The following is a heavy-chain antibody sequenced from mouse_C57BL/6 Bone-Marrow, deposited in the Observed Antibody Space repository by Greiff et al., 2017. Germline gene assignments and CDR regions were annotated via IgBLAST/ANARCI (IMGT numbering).Heavy chain of an antibody. CDR2: INPNNGGT. CDR3: ARGGYYDFAY. V-gene: IGHV1-26*01. CDR1: GYTFTDYY. D-gene: IGHD2-3*01. J-gene: IGHJ3*01. Sequence: VQLQQSGPELVKPGASVKISCKASGYTFTDYYMNWVKQSHGKSLEWIGDINPNNGGTSYNQKFKGKATLTVDKSSSTAYMELRSLTSEDSAVYYCARGGYYDFAYWGQGTLVTVSA.